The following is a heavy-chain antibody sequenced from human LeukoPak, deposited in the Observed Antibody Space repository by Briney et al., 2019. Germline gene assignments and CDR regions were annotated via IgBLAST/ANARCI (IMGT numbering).Heavy chain of an antibody. CDR3: ARREYYYDSSGYSADDFDY. D-gene: IGHD3-22*01. V-gene: IGHV3-11*04. Sequence: PGGSLRLSCAASGFTFNDYYMSWIRQAPGKGLEWVSYIGTSGSTIYYADSVKGRFTISRDNAKNSLYLQMNSLRAEDTAVYYCARREYYYDSSGYSADDFDYWGQGTLVTVSS. CDR2: IGTSGSTI. CDR1: GFTFNDYY. J-gene: IGHJ4*02.